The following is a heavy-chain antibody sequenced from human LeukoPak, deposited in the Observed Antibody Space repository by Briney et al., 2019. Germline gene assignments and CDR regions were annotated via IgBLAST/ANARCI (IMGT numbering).Heavy chain of an antibody. CDR1: GYTFTSYG. J-gene: IGHJ4*02. CDR3: ARDHGMVRGVSIQTGFDY. D-gene: IGHD3-10*01. CDR2: ISAYNGNT. V-gene: IGHV1-18*01. Sequence: ASVKVSCKASGYTFTSYGISWVRQAPGQGLEWMGWISAYNGNTNYAQKLQGRVTMTTDTSTSTAYMELRSLRSDDTAGYYCARDHGMVRGVSIQTGFDYWGQGPLVTVSS.